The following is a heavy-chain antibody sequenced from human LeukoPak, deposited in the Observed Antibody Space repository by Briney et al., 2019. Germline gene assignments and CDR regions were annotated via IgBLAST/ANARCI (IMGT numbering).Heavy chain of an antibody. CDR1: GYTFTSYD. D-gene: IGHD3-22*01. V-gene: IGHV1-8*03. CDR3: ASHYYDSSGYQP. CDR2: MNPNSGNT. J-gene: IGHJ5*02. Sequence: ASVKVSCKASGYTFTSYDINWVRQAPGQGLEWMGWMNPNSGNTGYAQKFQGRVTITRNTSISTAYMELSSLRSEDTAVYYCASHYYDSSGYQPWGQGTLVTVSS.